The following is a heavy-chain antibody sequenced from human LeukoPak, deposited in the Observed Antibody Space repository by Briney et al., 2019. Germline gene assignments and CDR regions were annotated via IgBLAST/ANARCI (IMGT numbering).Heavy chain of an antibody. J-gene: IGHJ4*02. CDR3: ASSHGEYGDFNFDY. D-gene: IGHD4-17*01. V-gene: IGHV4-34*01. CDR1: GGSFSGYY. Sequence: PSETLSLTCAVYGGSFSGYYWSWIRQPPGKGLEWIGEINHSGSTNYNPSLKSRVTISVDTSKNQFSLKLSSVTAADTAVYYCASSHGEYGDFNFDYWGQGTLVTVSS. CDR2: INHSGST.